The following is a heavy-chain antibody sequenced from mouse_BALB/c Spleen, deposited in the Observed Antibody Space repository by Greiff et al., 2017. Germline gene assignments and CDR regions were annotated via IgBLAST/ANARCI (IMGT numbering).Heavy chain of an antibody. CDR2: ISSGGSYT. CDR1: GFTFSSYA. V-gene: IGHV5-9-3*01. J-gene: IGHJ4*01. CDR3: ERHARDYGIYYAMDY. D-gene: IGHD1-1*01. Sequence: DVKLVESGGGLVKPGGSLKLSCAASGFTFSSYAMSWVRQTPEKRLEWVATISSGGSYTYYPDSVKGRFTISRDNAKTTLYLQMSSLRSEDTAMYYCERHARDYGIYYAMDYWGQGTSVTVSS.